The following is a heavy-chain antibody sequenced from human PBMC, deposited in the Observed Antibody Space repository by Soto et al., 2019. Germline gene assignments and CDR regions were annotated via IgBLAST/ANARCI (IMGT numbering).Heavy chain of an antibody. CDR2: IYYSGST. CDR3: ARDPGSGNDY. Sequence: SETLSLTCTVSGGSISSYYWSWIRQPPGKGLEWIGYIYYSGSTNYNPSLKSRVTISVDTSKNQFSLKLSSVTAADTAVYYCARDPGSGNDYWGQGTLVTVSS. J-gene: IGHJ4*02. V-gene: IGHV4-59*01. CDR1: GGSISSYY. D-gene: IGHD3-10*01.